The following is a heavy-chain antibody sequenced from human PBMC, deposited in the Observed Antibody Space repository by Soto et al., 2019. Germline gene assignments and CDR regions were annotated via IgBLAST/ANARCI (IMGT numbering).Heavy chain of an antibody. V-gene: IGHV1-18*01. CDR1: GYTFTRYG. CDR3: AKNGQPPYYYYGMDV. J-gene: IGHJ6*02. CDR2: ISGYNGDT. Sequence: ASVKVSCKASGYTFTRYGISWVRQAPGQGPEWMGWISGYNGDTKYAQKFQGRVTMTVDTSTTTAYMELRSLTSDDRAVYYCAKNGQPPYYYYGMDVWGQGTTVTVSS. D-gene: IGHD2-8*01.